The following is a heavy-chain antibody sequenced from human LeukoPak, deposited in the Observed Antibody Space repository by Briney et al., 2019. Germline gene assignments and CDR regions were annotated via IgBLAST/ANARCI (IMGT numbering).Heavy chain of an antibody. CDR2: IWYDGSNK. CDR1: GFTFSSYG. J-gene: IGHJ3*02. Sequence: PGGSLRLSCAASGFTFSSYGMHWVRQAPGKGLEWVAVIWYDGSNKYYADSVKGRFTISRDNSKNTLYLQMNGLRAEDTAVYYCARELDAFDIWGQGTMVTVSS. V-gene: IGHV3-33*01. CDR3: ARELDAFDI.